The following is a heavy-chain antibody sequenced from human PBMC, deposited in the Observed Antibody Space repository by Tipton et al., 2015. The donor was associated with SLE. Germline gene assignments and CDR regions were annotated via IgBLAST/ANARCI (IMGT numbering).Heavy chain of an antibody. J-gene: IGHJ4*02. Sequence: LRLSCTVSGDPLTDNFWSWIRQPPGKGLEWIGYIHPRGSTNYNPSLKSRVTISVDTSRTQFSVKLSSVTAADTAVYYCATGSGGRGDYWGQGALVTVSS. D-gene: IGHD2-15*01. CDR2: IHPRGST. CDR3: ATGSGGRGDY. V-gene: IGHV4-4*08. CDR1: GDPLTDNF.